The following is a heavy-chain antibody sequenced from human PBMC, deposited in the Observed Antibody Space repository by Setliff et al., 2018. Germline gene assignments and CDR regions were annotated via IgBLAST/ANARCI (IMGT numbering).Heavy chain of an antibody. J-gene: IGHJ4*02. Sequence: GGSLRLSCAASGFTFSTYSMSWVRQAPGKGPVWVSRINSDGSRTDYADSVKGRFTISRDNSKNTLYLQMNSLRPEDTAVYYCARTCSGSGCYAGLESWGQGTPVTVSS. V-gene: IGHV3-74*01. CDR1: GFTFSTYS. D-gene: IGHD2-15*01. CDR3: ARTCSGSGCYAGLES. CDR2: INSDGSRT.